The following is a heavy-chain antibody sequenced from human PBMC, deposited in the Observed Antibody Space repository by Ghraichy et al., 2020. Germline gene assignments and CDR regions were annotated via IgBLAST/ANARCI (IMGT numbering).Heavy chain of an antibody. Sequence: GGSLRLSCAASGFTFSSYSMNWVRQAPGMGLEWVSSISSSSSYIYYADSVKGRFTISRDNAKNSLYLQMNSLRPEDTAVYYCLSWREVGAKYGMDVWGQGTTVNVSS. CDR2: ISSSSSYI. V-gene: IGHV3-21*01. J-gene: IGHJ6*02. CDR3: LSWREVGAKYGMDV. CDR1: GFTFSSYS. D-gene: IGHD1-26*01.